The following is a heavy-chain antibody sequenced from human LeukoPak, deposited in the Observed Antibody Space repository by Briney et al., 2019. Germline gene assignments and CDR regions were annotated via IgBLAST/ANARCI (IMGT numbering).Heavy chain of an antibody. V-gene: IGHV3-11*01. CDR1: GFNFSDYY. D-gene: IGHD5-24*01. J-gene: IGHJ4*02. Sequence: GGSLRLSCAASGFNFSDYYMSWIRQAPGKGLDCISYISNNGRTKYYADSVKGRFTISRDNAKNSVYLQMNSLRAEDTAVYYCAPRRWLQFPLDYWGQGTLVTVSS. CDR3: APRRWLQFPLDY. CDR2: ISNNGRTK.